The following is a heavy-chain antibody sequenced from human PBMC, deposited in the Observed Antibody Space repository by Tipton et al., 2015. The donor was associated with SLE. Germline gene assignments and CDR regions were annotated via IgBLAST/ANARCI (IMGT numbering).Heavy chain of an antibody. Sequence: SLRLSCAASGFTFDDYAMHWVRQAPGKGLEWVSGISWNSGSIGYADSVKGRFTISRDNAKNSLHLQMNSLRAEDTALYYCAKDKSFGHYYGSGSYGFDAFDIWGQGTMVTVSS. J-gene: IGHJ3*02. D-gene: IGHD3-10*01. CDR1: GFTFDDYA. V-gene: IGHV3-9*01. CDR2: ISWNSGSI. CDR3: AKDKSFGHYYGSGSYGFDAFDI.